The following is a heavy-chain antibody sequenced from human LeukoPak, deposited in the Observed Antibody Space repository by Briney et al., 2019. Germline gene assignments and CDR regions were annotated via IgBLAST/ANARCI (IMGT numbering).Heavy chain of an antibody. D-gene: IGHD2-2*01. V-gene: IGHV3-21*01. CDR1: GFTFSSYS. CDR2: ISSSGDYI. Sequence: GGSLRLSCAASGFTFSSYSMNWVRQAPGKGLEWVSSISSSGDYIYYADSVKGRFTISRDNAKNSLYLQMSSLRAEDTALYYCGRGAKYCSSTSCQPWFDPWGQGSLVTVSS. CDR3: GRGAKYCSSTSCQPWFDP. J-gene: IGHJ5*02.